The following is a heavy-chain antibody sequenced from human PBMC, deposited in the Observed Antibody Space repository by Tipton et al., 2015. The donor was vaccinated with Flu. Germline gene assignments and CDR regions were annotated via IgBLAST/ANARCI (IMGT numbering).Heavy chain of an antibody. Sequence: TLSLTCSVSGDSIGSRYFWGWIRQPPGKGLEWIGNVHQTGSTYYNPSLRRRATIAVDRPKNQFSLRLTSVTAADTAVYYCARRDDSNYVSEPNSGYDPRGQGTPVTVSA. CDR1: GDSIGSRYF. CDR2: VHQTGST. CDR3: ARRDDSNYVSEPNSGYDP. V-gene: IGHV4-38-2*01. D-gene: IGHD3-16*01. J-gene: IGHJ5*02.